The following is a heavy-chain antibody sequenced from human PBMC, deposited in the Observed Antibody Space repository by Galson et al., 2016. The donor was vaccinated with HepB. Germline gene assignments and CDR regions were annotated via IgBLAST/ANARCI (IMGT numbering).Heavy chain of an antibody. CDR2: ISSSSSAI. CDR3: ARDAMPMSCSSTSCQYYGMGV. V-gene: IGHV3-48*01. CDR1: GFTFSSYS. D-gene: IGHD2-2*01. Sequence: SLRLSCAASGFTFSSYSMNWVRQAPGKGLEWVSYISSSSSAIHYADSVKGRFTISRDNAKNSLYLQMNSLSAEDTAVYYCARDAMPMSCSSTSCQYYGMGVWGQGTTVTVSS. J-gene: IGHJ6*02.